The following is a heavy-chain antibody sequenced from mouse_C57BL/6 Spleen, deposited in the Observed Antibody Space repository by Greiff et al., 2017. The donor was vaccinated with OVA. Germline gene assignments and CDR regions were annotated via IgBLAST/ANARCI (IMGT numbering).Heavy chain of an antibody. Sequence: QVHVKQSGAELVRPGASVTLSCKASGYTFTDYEMHWVKQTPVHGLEWIGAIDPETGGTAYNQKFKGKAILTADKSSSTAYMELRSLTSEDSAVYYCTRRTLRGYHFDYWGQGTTLTVSS. CDR1: GYTFTDYE. CDR2: IDPETGGT. V-gene: IGHV1-15*01. J-gene: IGHJ2*01. CDR3: TRRTLRGYHFDY. D-gene: IGHD2-14*01.